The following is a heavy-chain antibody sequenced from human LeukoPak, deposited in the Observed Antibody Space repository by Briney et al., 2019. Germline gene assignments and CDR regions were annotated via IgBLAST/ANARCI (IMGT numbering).Heavy chain of an antibody. V-gene: IGHV4-59*03. CDR2: IYNSAIT. J-gene: IGHJ4*02. D-gene: IGHD1-7*01. CDR1: GGSIKTYH. Sequence: SETLSLTCTVSGGSIKTYHWNWIRQPPGKGLEWIGYIYNSAITNYNPSLKSRVSISIDTSKNQFSLKLNSVTAADTAVYYCAGLAGTTSGDYWGQGILVTVSA. CDR3: AGLAGTTSGDY.